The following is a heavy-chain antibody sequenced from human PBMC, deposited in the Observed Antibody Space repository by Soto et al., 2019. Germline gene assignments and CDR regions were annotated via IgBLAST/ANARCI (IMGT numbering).Heavy chain of an antibody. CDR3: ARVSYTRDFDI. V-gene: IGHV3-48*02. J-gene: IGHJ3*02. CDR1: GFTFSSYS. Sequence: EVQLVESGGGLVQPGGSLRLSCAASGFTFSSYSMNWVRQAPGKGLEWVSYISSSSSTIYYADSVKGRFTISRDNAKNSLYLQMTSLRDEDTAVDYCARVSYTRDFDIWGQGTMVTVSS. D-gene: IGHD1-20*01. CDR2: ISSSSSTI.